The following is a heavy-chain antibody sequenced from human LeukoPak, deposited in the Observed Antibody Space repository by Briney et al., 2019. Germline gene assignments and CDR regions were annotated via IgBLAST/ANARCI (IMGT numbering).Heavy chain of an antibody. CDR2: IRPDANDG. Sequence: PGESLRLSCAASGFTFSHYWMAWVRQAPGKGLEWVAIIRPDANDGSYVDSVKGRFTISRDNAKNSLYLQVNSLRAEDTAVYFCARADWGSIDYWGQGALVTVSS. J-gene: IGHJ4*02. CDR3: ARADWGSIDY. V-gene: IGHV3-7*01. D-gene: IGHD7-27*01. CDR1: GFTFSHYW.